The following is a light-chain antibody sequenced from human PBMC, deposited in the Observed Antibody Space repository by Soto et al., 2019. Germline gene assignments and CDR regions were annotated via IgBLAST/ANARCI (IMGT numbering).Light chain of an antibody. Sequence: QAVVTQEPSLTVSPGGTVTLTCGSSTGAVTSGHYPYWFQQKPGQAPRTLIYDTYDRHSWTPARFTGYLLGAKAALTLSSAQPEDEAEYYCLLSFDDTRIFGGGTKVTVL. CDR1: TGAVTSGHY. J-gene: IGLJ2*01. CDR3: LLSFDDTRI. CDR2: DTY. V-gene: IGLV7-46*01.